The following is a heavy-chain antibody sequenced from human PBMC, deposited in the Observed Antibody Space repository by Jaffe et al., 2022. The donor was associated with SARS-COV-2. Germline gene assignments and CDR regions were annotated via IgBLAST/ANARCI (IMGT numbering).Heavy chain of an antibody. CDR1: GDSISNYY. V-gene: IGHV4-59*01. J-gene: IGHJ6*03. Sequence: QVQLQESGPGLVKPSETLSLTCSVSGDSISNYYWIWIRQPPGKGLEWIGYIYNSGSTNYNPSLKSRVTLSVDRSRKQFSLKLSSVAAADTAVYYCARGLGTLTGQRRDYFYYYMDVWGKGTTVTVSS. D-gene: IGHD3-9*01. CDR3: ARGLGTLTGQRRDYFYYYMDV. CDR2: IYNSGST.